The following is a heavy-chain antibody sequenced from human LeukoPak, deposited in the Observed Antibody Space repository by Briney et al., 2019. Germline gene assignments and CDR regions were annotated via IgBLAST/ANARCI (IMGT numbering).Heavy chain of an antibody. Sequence: GESLKISCKGSGYIFTNYGIGWVRQMPGKGLEWMGIIYPGDSDTRYSPSFQGQVTISADKSISTAYLQWSSLKASDTAIYHCARQATVVTPVYWGQGTLVTVSS. CDR2: IYPGDSDT. J-gene: IGHJ4*02. D-gene: IGHD4-23*01. V-gene: IGHV5-51*01. CDR3: ARQATVVTPVY. CDR1: GYIFTNYG.